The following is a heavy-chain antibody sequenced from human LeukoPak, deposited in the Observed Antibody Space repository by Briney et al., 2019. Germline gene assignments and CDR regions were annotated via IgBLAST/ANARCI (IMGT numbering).Heavy chain of an antibody. CDR3: ARSGITMVGGASIGLLTFDI. CDR2: INDDGRTT. CDR1: GFTFSYYW. V-gene: IGHV3-74*03. J-gene: IGHJ3*02. D-gene: IGHD3-10*01. Sequence: GGSLRLSCAASGFTFSYYWMHWVRQAPGEGLVWVSRINDDGRTTTYADSVKGRITISRDNGKNTLYLQMSSLRVEDTAVYYCARSGITMVGGASIGLLTFDIWGPGTMVTVSP.